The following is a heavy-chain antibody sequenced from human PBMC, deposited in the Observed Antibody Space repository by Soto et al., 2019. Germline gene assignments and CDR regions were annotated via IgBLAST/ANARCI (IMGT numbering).Heavy chain of an antibody. V-gene: IGHV3-30*18. CDR1: GFTFSGYG. D-gene: IGHD1-26*01. Sequence: GGSLRLSCAASGFTFSGYGMHWVRQAPGKGLEWVAVILYDGSNKYYADSVKGRFTISRDNSKNTLYLQMNSLRAEDTAVYYCAKYDVQWEPIDAFDIWGQGTMVTVSS. J-gene: IGHJ3*02. CDR2: ILYDGSNK. CDR3: AKYDVQWEPIDAFDI.